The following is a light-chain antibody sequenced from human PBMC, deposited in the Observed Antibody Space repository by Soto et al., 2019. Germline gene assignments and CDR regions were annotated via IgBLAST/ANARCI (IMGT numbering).Light chain of an antibody. Sequence: QSALTQPASVSGSPGQSITISCAGTSRDVGGYNSVSWYQQHPGKAPKLLIYEVTNRPSGVSNRFSGSESGNTASLTISGLQTEDEADYYCSSYTSGSALYVFGTGTKVTVL. V-gene: IGLV2-14*01. J-gene: IGLJ1*01. CDR3: SSYTSGSALYV. CDR1: SRDVGGYNS. CDR2: EVT.